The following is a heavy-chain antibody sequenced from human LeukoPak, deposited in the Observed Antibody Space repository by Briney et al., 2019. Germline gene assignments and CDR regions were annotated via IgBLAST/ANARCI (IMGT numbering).Heavy chain of an antibody. CDR2: ISYDGSSK. D-gene: IGHD6-19*01. V-gene: IGHV3-74*01. J-gene: IGHJ4*02. CDR1: GFTFSTYW. Sequence: GGSLRLSCAASGFTFSTYWMHWVREAPGKGLVWVSRISYDGSSKNYADSVKGRFSISRDNAKTTVYLQMNSLRAEDTAVYYCAREAAVAGIYFDSWGQGTLVTVSS. CDR3: AREAAVAGIYFDS.